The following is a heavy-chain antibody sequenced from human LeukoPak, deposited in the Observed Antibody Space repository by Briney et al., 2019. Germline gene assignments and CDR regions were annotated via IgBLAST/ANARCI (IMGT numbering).Heavy chain of an antibody. Sequence: SETLSLTCTVSGGSISSSSYYWGWIRQPPGKGLEWIGSIYYSGSTYYNPSLKSRVTISVDTSKNQFSLKLSSVTAADTAVYYCARDPIAENSGSYSWFDPWGQGTLVTVSS. D-gene: IGHD1-26*01. CDR2: IYYSGST. V-gene: IGHV4-39*07. CDR3: ARDPIAENSGSYSWFDP. J-gene: IGHJ5*02. CDR1: GGSISSSSYY.